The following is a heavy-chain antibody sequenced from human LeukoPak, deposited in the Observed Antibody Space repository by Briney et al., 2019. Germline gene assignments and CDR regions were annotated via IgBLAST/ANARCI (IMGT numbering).Heavy chain of an antibody. CDR2: IIPIFGTA. V-gene: IGHV1-69*05. J-gene: IGHJ5*02. CDR1: GGTFSSYA. D-gene: IGHD5-12*01. CDR3: ARDIILYSGYDLNP. Sequence: SVKVSCKASGGTFSSYAISWVRQAPGQGLEWMGGIIPIFGTANYAQKLQGRVTMTTDTSTSTAYMELRSLRSDDTAVYYCARDIILYSGYDLNPWGQGTLVTVSS.